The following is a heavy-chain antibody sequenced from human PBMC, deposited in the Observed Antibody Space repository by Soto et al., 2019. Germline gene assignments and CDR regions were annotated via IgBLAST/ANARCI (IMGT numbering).Heavy chain of an antibody. CDR2: ISSSGSTI. CDR1: GFTFSDYY. CDR3: ARERPYSSSSVPADYYYYYMDV. D-gene: IGHD6-6*01. Sequence: GGSLRLSCAASGFTFSDYYMSWIRQAPGKGLEWVSYISSSGSTIYYADSVKGRFPISRDNAKNSLYLQMNSLRAEDTAVYYCARERPYSSSSVPADYYYYYMDVWGKGTTVTVSS. V-gene: IGHV3-11*01. J-gene: IGHJ6*03.